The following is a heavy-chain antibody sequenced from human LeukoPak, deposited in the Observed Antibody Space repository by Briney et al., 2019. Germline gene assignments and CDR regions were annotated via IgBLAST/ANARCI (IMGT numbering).Heavy chain of an antibody. CDR2: RYYSGNT. Sequence: KPSETLSLTCIVSGDSLDNYWWGYIRQPPGKGLEWIGSRYYSGNTYYNPSLESRVTISIDTSKNQFSLKLTSVTAADTAIYYCARHMGGYFSRLFDSWGQGTLVIVSS. D-gene: IGHD3-22*01. J-gene: IGHJ4*02. V-gene: IGHV4-39*01. CDR3: ARHMGGYFSRLFDS. CDR1: GDSLDNYW.